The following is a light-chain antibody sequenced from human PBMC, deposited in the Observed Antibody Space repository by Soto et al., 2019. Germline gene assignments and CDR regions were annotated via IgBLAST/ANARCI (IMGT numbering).Light chain of an antibody. V-gene: IGKV1-5*01. CDR2: AAS. Sequence: QMTQSPSTLSGSVGDIVTITCRASQTISSWLAWYQQKPGKAPKLLIFAASTLVRGVPSRFSGRGSGTEFTLTISSLQADDYATFYCQQYHTDWTFGQGTKVDIK. CDR3: QQYHTDWT. J-gene: IGKJ1*01. CDR1: QTISSW.